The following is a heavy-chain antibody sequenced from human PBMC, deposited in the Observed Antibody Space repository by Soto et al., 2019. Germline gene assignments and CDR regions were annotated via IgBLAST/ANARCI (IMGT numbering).Heavy chain of an antibody. V-gene: IGHV3-23*01. CDR3: AQRPFRSSGHFAY. Sequence: EVQLLESGGGLVQPGGSLRLSCAASGFTFSTYTMSWVRQAPGKGLEWVSAISGSGGDTYYPDSVKGRFTVSRDNSKNTLYLQMDSLRADDTAVYYCAQRPFRSSGHFAYWGQGTLVTVSS. CDR2: ISGSGGDT. D-gene: IGHD6-6*01. CDR1: GFTFSTYT. J-gene: IGHJ4*02.